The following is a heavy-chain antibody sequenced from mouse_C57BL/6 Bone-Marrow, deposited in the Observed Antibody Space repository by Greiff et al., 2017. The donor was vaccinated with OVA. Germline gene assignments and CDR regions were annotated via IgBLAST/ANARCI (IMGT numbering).Heavy chain of an antibody. CDR3: CGDSAVNDGESYYYGSDY. J-gene: IGHJ2*01. Sequence: VQLQQSGPELARPWASVKISCQAFYTFSRRVHFAIRDTNYWMQWVKQRPGQGLEWNGAIYPGNGDTSYNQKLKGKATLTADRSSSTAYMQLSSLTCGDSAVNDGESYYYGSDYWGQGATLTVSS. D-gene: IGHD1-1*01. V-gene: IGHV1-87*01. CDR1: YTFSRRVH. CDR2: GQGLEWNG.